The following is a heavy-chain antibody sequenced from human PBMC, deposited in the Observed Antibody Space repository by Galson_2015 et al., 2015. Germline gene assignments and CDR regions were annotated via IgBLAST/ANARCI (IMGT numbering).Heavy chain of an antibody. CDR3: AKVYYDFWSGYPYYFDY. CDR2: ISGSGGST. Sequence: SLRLSCAASGFTFNNYAMTWVRQAPGQGLEWVSAISGSGGSTYYADPVKGRFTISRDNSKNTLYLQVNSLRAEDTAVYYCAKVYYDFWSGYPYYFDYWGQGTLVTVSS. CDR1: GFTFNNYA. V-gene: IGHV3-23*01. J-gene: IGHJ4*02. D-gene: IGHD3-3*01.